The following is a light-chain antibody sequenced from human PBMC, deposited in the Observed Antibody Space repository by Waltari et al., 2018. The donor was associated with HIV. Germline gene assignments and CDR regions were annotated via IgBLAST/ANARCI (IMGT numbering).Light chain of an antibody. Sequence: QAAVTQEPSLTVSPGGTIILTCGSSEGAVTRQNYAYWFQQKPGQAPTTLIYDSTKRHFWTPARFSAFLLGDKAVLTLSGALSEDEAVYFCMLFFGATRIFGGGTTVTV. CDR2: DST. CDR1: EGAVTRQNY. CDR3: MLFFGATRI. J-gene: IGLJ2*01. V-gene: IGLV7-46*01.